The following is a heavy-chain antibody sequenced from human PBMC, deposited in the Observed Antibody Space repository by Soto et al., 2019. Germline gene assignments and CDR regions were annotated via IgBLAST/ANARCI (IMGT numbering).Heavy chain of an antibody. V-gene: IGHV3-48*01. CDR2: ISSSSSTI. CDR1: GFTFGSYS. J-gene: IGHJ4*02. D-gene: IGHD5-18*01. Sequence: GGSLRLSCAAPGFTFGSYSMNWVPQAPGKGLEWVSYISSSSSTIYYADSVEGRFTISRDNAKNSLDLQMNSLRAEDTAVYYCAKDGGYSYGPYDYWGQGTLVTVSS. CDR3: AKDGGYSYGPYDY.